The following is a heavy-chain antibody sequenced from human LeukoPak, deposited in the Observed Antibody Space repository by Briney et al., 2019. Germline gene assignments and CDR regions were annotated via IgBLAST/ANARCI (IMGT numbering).Heavy chain of an antibody. CDR2: IYPADSDI. CDR1: GYRINNYW. D-gene: IGHD2-15*01. V-gene: IGHV5-51*01. J-gene: IGHJ5*02. CDR3: ARQEYCSGGSCYTWFDP. Sequence: GESLKISCKGSGYRINNYWIGWVRQMPGNGLEWMGIIYPADSDIRYSPSFQGQVTISADKSIGTAYLQWSSLKALDTAIYYCARQEYCSGGSCYTWFDPWGQGTLVIVSS.